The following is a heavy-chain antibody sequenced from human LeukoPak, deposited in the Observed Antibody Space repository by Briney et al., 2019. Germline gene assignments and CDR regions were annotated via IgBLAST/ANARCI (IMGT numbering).Heavy chain of an antibody. V-gene: IGHV4-59*08. CDR1: GGSMSPYH. J-gene: IGHJ4*02. Sequence: SETLSLTCTVSGGSMSPYHWGWIRQPPGKGLEWTGYIYYSGSTNYNPSLNSRVTISVDTSKNQFSLRLSSVTAADTAIYYCARAASGRFDYWGQGTLVTVSS. CDR3: ARAASGRFDY. CDR2: IYYSGST. D-gene: IGHD6-25*01.